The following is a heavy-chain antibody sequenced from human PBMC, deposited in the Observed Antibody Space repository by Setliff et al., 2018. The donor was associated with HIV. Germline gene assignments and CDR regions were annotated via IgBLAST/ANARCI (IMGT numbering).Heavy chain of an antibody. Sequence: ASVKVSCKTSGYTFISYGITWVRQAPGQGLEWMGWISVDKGNTNYAQKLQGRVTMTTDTSKSTAYMELRSLRSDDTAVYYCARGRWLQSAFDYWGQGTLVTVSS. D-gene: IGHD5-12*01. CDR1: GYTFISYG. CDR2: ISVDKGNT. V-gene: IGHV1-18*01. J-gene: IGHJ4*02. CDR3: ARGRWLQSAFDY.